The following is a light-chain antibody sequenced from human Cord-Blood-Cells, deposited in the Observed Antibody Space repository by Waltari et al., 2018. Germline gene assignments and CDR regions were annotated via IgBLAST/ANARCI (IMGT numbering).Light chain of an antibody. Sequence: QSALTQPRSVSGSPGQSVTISCTGTSSDVGGYNYVSWNQQHPGKVPKLMIYDVSKRPSGVPDRFSGSKSGNTASLTISGLQAEDEADYYCCSYAGSYTYVFGTGTKVTVL. CDR3: CSYAGSYTYV. CDR1: SSDVGGYNY. V-gene: IGLV2-11*01. J-gene: IGLJ1*01. CDR2: DVS.